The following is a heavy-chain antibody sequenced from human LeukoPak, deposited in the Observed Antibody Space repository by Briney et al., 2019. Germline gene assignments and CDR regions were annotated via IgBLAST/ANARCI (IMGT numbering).Heavy chain of an antibody. J-gene: IGHJ4*02. D-gene: IGHD1-26*01. CDR3: ARWVGFNSGSRRLDY. CDR2: IIPIFGTA. Sequence: ASVKVSCKASGYTFTSYYMHWVRQAPGQGLEWMGGIIPIFGTANYAQKFQGRVTITADESTSTAYMELSSLRSEDTAVYYCARWVGFNSGSRRLDYWGQGTLVTVSS. V-gene: IGHV1-69*13. CDR1: GYTFTSYY.